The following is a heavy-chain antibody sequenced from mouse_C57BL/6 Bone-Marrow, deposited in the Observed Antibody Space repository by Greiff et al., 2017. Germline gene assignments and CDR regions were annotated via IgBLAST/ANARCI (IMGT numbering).Heavy chain of an antibody. D-gene: IGHD1-1*01. CDR2: IYPGSGST. CDR1: GYTFTSYW. Sequence: VQRVESGAELVKPGASVKMSCKASGYTFTSYWITWVKQRPGQGLEWIGDIYPGSGSTNYNEKFKSKATLTVDTSSSTAYMQLSSLTSEDSAVYYGARLYYYGSSYYFDYWGQGTTLTVSS. V-gene: IGHV1-55*01. J-gene: IGHJ2*01. CDR3: ARLYYYGSSYYFDY.